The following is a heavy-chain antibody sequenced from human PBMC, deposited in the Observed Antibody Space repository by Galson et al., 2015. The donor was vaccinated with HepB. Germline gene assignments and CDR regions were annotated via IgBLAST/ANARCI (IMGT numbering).Heavy chain of an antibody. CDR2: IIPIFGTA. V-gene: IGHV1-69*06. Sequence: SVKVSCKASGGTFSSYAISWVRQAPGQGLEWMGGIIPIFGTANYAQKFQGRVTITADKSTSTAYMELSSLRSEDTAVYYCARESASAVAGTRYYFDYWGQGTLVTVSS. D-gene: IGHD6-19*01. J-gene: IGHJ4*02. CDR1: GGTFSSYA. CDR3: ARESASAVAGTRYYFDY.